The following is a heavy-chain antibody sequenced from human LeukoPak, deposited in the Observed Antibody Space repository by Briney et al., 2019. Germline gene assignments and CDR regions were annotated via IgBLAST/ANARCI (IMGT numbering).Heavy chain of an antibody. CDR1: GGSISSYY. J-gene: IGHJ4*02. CDR2: TYYSGST. CDR3: ARGFYDSRDYYFDY. Sequence: SETLSLTCTVSGGSISSYYWSWIRQPPGKGLEWIGYTYYSGSTNYNPSLKSRVTISVDTSKNQFSLKLSSVTAADTAVYYCARGFYDSRDYYFDYWGQGTLVTVSS. V-gene: IGHV4-59*01. D-gene: IGHD3-22*01.